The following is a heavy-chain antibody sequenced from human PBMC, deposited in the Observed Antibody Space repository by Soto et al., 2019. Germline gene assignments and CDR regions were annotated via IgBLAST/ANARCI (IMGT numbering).Heavy chain of an antibody. V-gene: IGHV1-69*01. D-gene: IGHD1-20*01. J-gene: IGHJ6*02. CDR2: IIPIFGTA. CDR1: EGTFSSYA. CDR3: AKGGGNWNYYGMDV. Sequence: QVQLVQSGAEVKKPGSSVKVSCKASEGTFSSYAISWVRQAPGQGLEWMGGIIPIFGTANYAQKFQGRVTITADESTSTAYMGLSSLRSEGTAVYYCAKGGGNWNYYGMDVWGQGTTVTVSS.